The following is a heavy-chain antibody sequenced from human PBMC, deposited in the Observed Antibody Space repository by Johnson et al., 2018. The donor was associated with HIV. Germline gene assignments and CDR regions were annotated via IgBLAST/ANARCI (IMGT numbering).Heavy chain of an antibody. CDR2: ISYDGSNK. CDR1: GFTFSSYA. Sequence: QVQLVESGGGVVQPGRSLRLSCAASGFTFSSYAMHWVRQAPGKGLEWVAVISYDGSNKYYADSVKGRFTISRDNSKNTLYLQMNSLRAEDTAVYYCARDGGGTRGASDIWGQGTRVTVSS. D-gene: IGHD1-1*01. V-gene: IGHV3-30*04. J-gene: IGHJ3*02. CDR3: ARDGGGTRGASDI.